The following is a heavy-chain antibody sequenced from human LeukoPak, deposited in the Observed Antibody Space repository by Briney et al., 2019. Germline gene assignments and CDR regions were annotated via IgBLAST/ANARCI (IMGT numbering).Heavy chain of an antibody. J-gene: IGHJ4*02. V-gene: IGHV3-74*01. CDR2: INFDGSVT. CDR3: AASGTTGPDY. CDR1: GFSFRTYW. Sequence: GGSPRLSCAASGFSFRTYWMHWVRQAPGKGLVWVSRINFDGSVTNYADSVKGRFTISRDNAKNTLYLQMNSLSAEDTAVYYCAASGTTGPDYWGQGTLVTVSS. D-gene: IGHD1-1*01.